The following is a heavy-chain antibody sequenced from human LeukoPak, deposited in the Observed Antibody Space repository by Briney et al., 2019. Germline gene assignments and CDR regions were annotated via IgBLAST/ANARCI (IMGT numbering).Heavy chain of an antibody. Sequence: GGSLRLSCAASVFTFSSYSMNWVRQAPGKGLEWVSSISSSSSYIYYADSVKGRFTISRHNSKNTLYLQMNRLRAEDTAVYYCARGEDWFDPWGQGTLVTVSS. CDR3: ARGEDWFDP. J-gene: IGHJ5*02. D-gene: IGHD1-26*01. CDR2: ISSSSSYI. CDR1: VFTFSSYS. V-gene: IGHV3-21*04.